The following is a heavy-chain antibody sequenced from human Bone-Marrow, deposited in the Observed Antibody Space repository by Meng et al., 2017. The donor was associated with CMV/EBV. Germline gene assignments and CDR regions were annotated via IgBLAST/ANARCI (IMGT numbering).Heavy chain of an antibody. Sequence: SETLSLTCTVSGGSISSSTYYWGWIRQPPGKGLEWIGSIHYGVSTYYNPSLKSRVTISVDTSNNQFSLKLSSVTAADTAVYYCARDHPRNWELHGVGFDYWGEGTLVTVSS. CDR3: ARDHPRNWELHGVGFDY. CDR1: GGSISSSTYY. V-gene: IGHV4-39*07. D-gene: IGHD1-26*01. CDR2: IHYGVST. J-gene: IGHJ4*02.